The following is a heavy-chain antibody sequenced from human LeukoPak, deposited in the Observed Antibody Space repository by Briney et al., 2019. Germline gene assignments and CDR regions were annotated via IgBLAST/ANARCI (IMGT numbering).Heavy chain of an antibody. D-gene: IGHD6-13*01. V-gene: IGHV3-23*01. CDR3: AKSPRSAADNWFDP. CDR2: ISGGGGST. Sequence: PGGSLRLSCTASGFTFGDYAMSWFRQAPGKGLEWVSGISGGGGSTYYADSAKGRFTISRDNSKNTLYLQMNSLTVEDTAVYYCAKSPRSAADNWFDPWGQGTLVTVSS. CDR1: GFTFGDYA. J-gene: IGHJ5*02.